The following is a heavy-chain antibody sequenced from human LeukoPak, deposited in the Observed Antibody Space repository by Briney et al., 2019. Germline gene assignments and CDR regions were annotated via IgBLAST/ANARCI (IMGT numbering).Heavy chain of an antibody. D-gene: IGHD3-16*01. CDR1: GFTFDSFW. CDR2: INQGGSEK. V-gene: IGHV3-7*01. J-gene: IGHJ6*03. Sequence: PGGSLRLSCAASGFTFDSFWMTWVRQAPGKGLEWVANINQGGSEKYYVDSVKGRFTISRDNAKNSLYLQMNSLRAEDTAVYYCGRVRESYDSYYYYYYYMDVWGKGTTVTVSS. CDR3: GRVRESYDSYYYYYYYMDV.